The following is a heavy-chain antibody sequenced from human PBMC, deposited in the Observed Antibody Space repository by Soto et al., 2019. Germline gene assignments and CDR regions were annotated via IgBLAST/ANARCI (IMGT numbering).Heavy chain of an antibody. D-gene: IGHD6-13*01. Sequence: QVQLVESGGGVVQPGRSLRLSCAASGFTFSSYGMHWVRQAPGKGLEWVAVISYDGSNKYYADSVKGRFTISRDNSKNTLYLQMNSLRAEDTAIYYCAKDLDSSNWAFDYWGQGTLVTVSS. CDR2: ISYDGSNK. CDR3: AKDLDSSNWAFDY. V-gene: IGHV3-30*18. CDR1: GFTFSSYG. J-gene: IGHJ4*02.